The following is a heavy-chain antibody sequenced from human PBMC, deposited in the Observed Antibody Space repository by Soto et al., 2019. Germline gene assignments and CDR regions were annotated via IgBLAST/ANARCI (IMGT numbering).Heavy chain of an antibody. CDR2: ISYDGSDK. Sequence: QVHLEESGGGVVQPGGSLRLSCAGSGFDFRGYTIHWVRQAPGKGLEWVAVISYDGSDKYYADSVKGRFTISRDNAKKTLYLQRNSLRIEDTAVYYCARVDCSTTTCYYYGFDVWGQGTTVTVSS. D-gene: IGHD2-2*01. CDR1: GFDFRGYT. J-gene: IGHJ6*02. CDR3: ARVDCSTTTCYYYGFDV. V-gene: IGHV3-30-3*01.